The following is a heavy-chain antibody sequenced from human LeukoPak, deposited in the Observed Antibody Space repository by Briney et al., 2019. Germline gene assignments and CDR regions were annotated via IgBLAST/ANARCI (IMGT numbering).Heavy chain of an antibody. Sequence: ASVKVSCKASGYTFTSYDINWVRQATGQGLEWMGWMNPNSGNTGYAQKFQGRVTMTRNTSISTAYMELSSLRSEDTAVYYCARTPTKYCGSTSCYTPYFDYWGQGTLVTVSS. CDR1: GYTFTSYD. CDR3: ARTPTKYCGSTSCYTPYFDY. J-gene: IGHJ4*02. V-gene: IGHV1-8*01. CDR2: MNPNSGNT. D-gene: IGHD2-2*02.